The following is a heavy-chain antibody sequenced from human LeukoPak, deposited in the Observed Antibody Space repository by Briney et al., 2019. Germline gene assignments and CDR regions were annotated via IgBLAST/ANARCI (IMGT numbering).Heavy chain of an antibody. V-gene: IGHV3-30*18. CDR2: ISYDGSNK. Sequence: GGSLRLSCAASGFTFSNAWMSWVRQAPGKGLEWVAVISYDGSNKYYADSVKGRFTISRDNSKNTLYLQMNSLRAEDTAVYYCAKAGIGFGDDWGQGTLVTVSS. CDR1: GFTFSNAW. D-gene: IGHD3-10*01. CDR3: AKAGIGFGDD. J-gene: IGHJ4*02.